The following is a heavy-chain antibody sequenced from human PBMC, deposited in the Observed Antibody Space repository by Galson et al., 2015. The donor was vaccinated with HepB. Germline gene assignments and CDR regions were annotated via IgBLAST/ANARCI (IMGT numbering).Heavy chain of an antibody. CDR2: IIPIFRKT. CDR3: ARVGKGVLRAFVVETTEEFFDS. Sequence: SVKVSCKASGVTYSRHLIGWVRQAPGHGLEWVGGIIPIFRKTNYAQSFQGRVTITADESTRTVYMELNSLRSDDTAVYYCARVGKGVLRAFVVETTEEFFDSWGQGTLITVS. D-gene: IGHD2-21*02. CDR1: GVTYSRHL. V-gene: IGHV1-69*13. J-gene: IGHJ4*03.